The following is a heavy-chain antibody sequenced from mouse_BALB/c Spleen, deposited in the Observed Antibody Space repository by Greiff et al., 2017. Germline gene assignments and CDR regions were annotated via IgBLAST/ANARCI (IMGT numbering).Heavy chain of an antibody. CDR3: ERGGNYGGTKDY. J-gene: IGHJ4*01. D-gene: IGHD2-1*01. Sequence: QVQLQQSGAELVRPGTSVKISCKASGYTFTNYWLGWVKQRPGHGLEWIGDIYPGGGYTYYNEKFKGKATMSADTASSTAYMQLSSLTSEATAVYFCERGGNYGGTKDYWGQGTSVTVSS. CDR2: IYPGGGYT. V-gene: IGHV1-63*02. CDR1: GYTFTNYW.